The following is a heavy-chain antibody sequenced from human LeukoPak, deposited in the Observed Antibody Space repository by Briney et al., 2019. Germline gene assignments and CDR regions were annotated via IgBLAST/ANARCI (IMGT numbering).Heavy chain of an antibody. Sequence: SDTLSLTCAVYGESLNYYYWSWIRQSPGKGLEWIGDIFDGKTINYNPSLKSRVTISAATSSQQFSLNLKSVTAADTAVYFCASGAWAARLNSWAQGALAIVSS. CDR1: GESLNYYY. D-gene: IGHD4-23*01. CDR2: IFDGKTI. V-gene: IGHV4-34*12. J-gene: IGHJ4*02. CDR3: ASGAWAARLNS.